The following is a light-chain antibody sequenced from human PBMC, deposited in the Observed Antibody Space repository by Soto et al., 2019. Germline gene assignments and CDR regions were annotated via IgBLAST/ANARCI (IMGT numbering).Light chain of an antibody. V-gene: IGKV3-20*01. CDR2: GAS. CDR1: QSVSSSY. J-gene: IGKJ3*01. CDR3: QQFGSSPLFT. Sequence: EIVLTHSPGTLSLCPGERATLSCRASQSVSSSYLAWYQQKPGQAPRLLIYGASSRATGIPDRFSGSGSGTDFTLTISRLEPEAFAVYYCQQFGSSPLFTFGPGTKVDVK.